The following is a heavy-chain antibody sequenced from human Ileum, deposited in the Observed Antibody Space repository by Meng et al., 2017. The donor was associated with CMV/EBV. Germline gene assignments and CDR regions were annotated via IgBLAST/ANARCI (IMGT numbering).Heavy chain of an antibody. CDR2: ISSGGST. V-gene: IGHV3-53*01. D-gene: IGHD2-21*02. J-gene: IGHJ2*01. CDR3: ARATVVVTAMDWYFDL. Sequence: SGFSVSNNEMTWVRQAPGKGMEWVSIISSGGSTYYADSVKGRFTISRDKSNNTLNLQMNSLRADDTAVYYCARATVVVTAMDWYFDLWGRGTLVTVSS. CDR1: GFSVSNNE.